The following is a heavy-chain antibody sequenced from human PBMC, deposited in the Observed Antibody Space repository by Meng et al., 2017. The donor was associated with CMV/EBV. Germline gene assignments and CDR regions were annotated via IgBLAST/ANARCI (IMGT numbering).Heavy chain of an antibody. V-gene: IGHV3-15*01. Sequence: GESLKISCAASGFTFSNVWMSWVRQAPGKGLEWVGRIKTKIDGETADFAAPVKGRFSISRDDSKNTRYLQMNSLKAEDTAVYYCATDWSRQLLGSWGQGTLVTVSS. CDR2: IKTKIDGETA. J-gene: IGHJ4*02. CDR1: GFTFSNVW. CDR3: ATDWSRQLLGS. D-gene: IGHD1-26*01.